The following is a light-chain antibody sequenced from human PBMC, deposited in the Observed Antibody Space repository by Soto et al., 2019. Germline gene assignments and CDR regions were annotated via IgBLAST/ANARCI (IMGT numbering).Light chain of an antibody. Sequence: DIQMTQSPSTLSGSAGERVTITCRASQRMSGWLAWYQQKPGKAPKRLIYAGSSLHSGVPSRFSGSGSGTEFTFTISSLQPEDFATYYCLQHNSYPLTFGGGTRLEIK. CDR1: QRMSGW. J-gene: IGKJ5*01. CDR2: AGS. V-gene: IGKV1-5*01. CDR3: LQHNSYPLT.